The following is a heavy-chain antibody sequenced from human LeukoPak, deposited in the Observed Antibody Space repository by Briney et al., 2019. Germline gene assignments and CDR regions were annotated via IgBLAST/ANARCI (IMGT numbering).Heavy chain of an antibody. CDR2: INHSGST. V-gene: IGHV4-34*01. CDR1: GGSFSGYY. D-gene: IGHD3-3*01. J-gene: IGHJ4*02. CDR3: ARRYYDFWSGYHDFDY. Sequence: SETLSLTCAVYGGSFSGYYWSWIRQPPGKGLEWIGEINHSGSTNYNPSLKSRVTISVDASKNQFSLKLSSVTAADTAVYYCARRYYDFWSGYHDFDYWGQGTLVTVSS.